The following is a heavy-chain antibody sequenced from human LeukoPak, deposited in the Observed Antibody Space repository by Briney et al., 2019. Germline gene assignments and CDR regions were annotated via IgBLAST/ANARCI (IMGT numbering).Heavy chain of an antibody. Sequence: QPGGSLRLSCAASGFTFSNYEMNWVRQAPGKGLERVSYISRSGSTIYYGDSVKGRFTISRDNAKNSLYLQMNSLRVEDTAVYYCATIVGATGFDYWGQGTLVTVSS. CDR2: ISRSGSTI. CDR1: GFTFSNYE. CDR3: ATIVGATGFDY. V-gene: IGHV3-48*03. D-gene: IGHD1-26*01. J-gene: IGHJ4*02.